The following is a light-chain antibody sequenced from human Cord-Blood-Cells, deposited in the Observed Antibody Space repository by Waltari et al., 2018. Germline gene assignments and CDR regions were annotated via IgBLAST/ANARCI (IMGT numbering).Light chain of an antibody. CDR2: DFR. CDR3: SSYTSSSTLV. CDR1: RSDVGGSNY. V-gene: IGLV2-14*01. Sequence: QSALTHPASVSGSPGQSIPISRTGTRSDVGGSNYFPWYQQHPGKATKLMIYDFRNRPSGVSNRFSGSKSGNTASLTISGLQAEDEADYYCSSYTSSSTLVFGGGTKLTVL. J-gene: IGLJ2*01.